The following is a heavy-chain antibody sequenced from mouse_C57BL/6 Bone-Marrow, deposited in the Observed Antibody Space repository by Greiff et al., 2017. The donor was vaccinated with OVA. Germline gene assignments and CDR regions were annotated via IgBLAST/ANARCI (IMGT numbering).Heavy chain of an antibody. CDR3: ARERLGENFDY. CDR2: INPGSGGT. J-gene: IGHJ2*01. D-gene: IGHD4-1*01. CDR1: GYAFTNYL. Sequence: QVQLQQSGAELVRPGTSVKVSCKASGYAFTNYLIEWVKQRPGQGLEWIGVINPGSGGTNYNEKFKGKATLTVDKPSSTAYMQLSSLTSEDSAVYYCARERLGENFDYWGQGTTLTVSS. V-gene: IGHV1-54*01.